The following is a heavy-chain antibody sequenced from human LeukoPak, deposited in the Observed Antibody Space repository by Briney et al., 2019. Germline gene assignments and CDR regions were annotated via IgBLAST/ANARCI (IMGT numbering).Heavy chain of an antibody. CDR1: GLTFNTYW. J-gene: IGHJ4*02. CDR2: IKADGSEA. CDR3: ARGGGRSGAFGY. V-gene: IGHV3-7*05. D-gene: IGHD3-3*01. Sequence: GGSLRLSCAASGLTFNTYWMSWVRQAPGKGLEWVANIKADGSEAHYVDSVKGRFSISRDNAKNSLYLQMNSLRDDDTVVYYCARGGGRSGAFGYLGQGTLVAVSS.